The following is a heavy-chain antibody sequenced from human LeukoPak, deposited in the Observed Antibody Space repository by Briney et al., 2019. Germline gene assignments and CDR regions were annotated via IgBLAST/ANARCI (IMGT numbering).Heavy chain of an antibody. CDR3: ARDGPDYGDYINFDY. CDR1: GYTFSNYG. D-gene: IGHD4-17*01. Sequence: GASVKVSCTASGYTFSNYGITWVRQAPGQGLEWMGWISAYNGKTNYAQKLQGRVTMTTDTSTNTAYMELRSLRSDDTAVYYCARDGPDYGDYINFDYWGQGTLVTVSS. CDR2: ISAYNGKT. J-gene: IGHJ4*02. V-gene: IGHV1-18*01.